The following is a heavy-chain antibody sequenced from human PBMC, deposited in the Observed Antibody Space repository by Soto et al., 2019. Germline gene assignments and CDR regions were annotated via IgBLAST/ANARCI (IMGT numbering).Heavy chain of an antibody. J-gene: IGHJ4*02. CDR3: ARGQRTIYEGPYYFDY. D-gene: IGHD3-3*01. V-gene: IGHV3-30-3*01. Sequence: GGLRLSCAASGFTFSSYAMHWVRQAPGKGLEWVAVISYDGSNKYYADSVKGRFTISRDNSKNTLYLQMNSLRAGDTAVYYCARGQRTIYEGPYYFDYWGQGTLVTVSS. CDR1: GFTFSSYA. CDR2: ISYDGSNK.